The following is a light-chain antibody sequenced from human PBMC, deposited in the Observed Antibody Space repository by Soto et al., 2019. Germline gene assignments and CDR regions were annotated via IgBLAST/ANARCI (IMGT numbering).Light chain of an antibody. CDR1: QRVSSD. Sequence: ELVMTQSPATLSVSPGERATLSCRASQRVSSDLAWYQQKPGQAPRLLIYGASTRATGIPARFSGSGSGTEFTLPVSSLQSEDFGPYSCQQYNNWPWTFGQGTKVEIK. CDR2: GAS. V-gene: IGKV3-15*01. CDR3: QQYNNWPWT. J-gene: IGKJ1*01.